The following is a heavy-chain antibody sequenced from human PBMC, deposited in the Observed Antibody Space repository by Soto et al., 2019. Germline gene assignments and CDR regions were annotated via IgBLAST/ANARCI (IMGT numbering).Heavy chain of an antibody. CDR1: GFTFSRYA. Sequence: QVQLLESGGGVVQPGRYLRLSCAASGFTFSRYAMHWVRQAPGKGLEWVAVISYAGSNKYYADSVKGRFTISRDNSKNTLYLQLTSLRAEDTAVYYCARAAHYDIAVAGTLEAGGFDYWGQGTLVPVSS. V-gene: IGHV3-30-3*01. D-gene: IGHD6-19*01. CDR2: ISYAGSNK. J-gene: IGHJ4*02. CDR3: ARAAHYDIAVAGTLEAGGFDY.